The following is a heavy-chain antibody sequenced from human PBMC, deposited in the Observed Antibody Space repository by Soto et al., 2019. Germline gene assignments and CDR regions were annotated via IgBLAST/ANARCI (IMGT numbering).Heavy chain of an antibody. V-gene: IGHV4-59*01. CDR2: IYYSGGT. CDR1: GGSISSYY. Sequence: SETLSLTCTVSGGSISSYYWSWIRQPPGKGLEWIGYIYYSGGTNYNPSLKSRVTISVDTSKNQFSLKLSSVTAADTAVYYCARDFTNYDFWSGTYGMDVWGQGTTVTVSS. D-gene: IGHD3-3*01. J-gene: IGHJ6*01. CDR3: ARDFTNYDFWSGTYGMDV.